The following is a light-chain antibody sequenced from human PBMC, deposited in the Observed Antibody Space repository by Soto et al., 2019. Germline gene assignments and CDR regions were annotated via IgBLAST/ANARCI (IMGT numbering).Light chain of an antibody. CDR2: GAT. CDR1: QSVSSN. CDR3: QQYIHWPPLT. J-gene: IGKJ4*01. Sequence: EIVLTQSQATLSVSPGERATLSFRASQSVSSNLAWYQQKPVQGPRRLLFGATIRATDIPTRFSGSGSGTEVTLTISSLQSEDFAVYYWQQYIHWPPLTLGRGNKVEIK. V-gene: IGKV3-15*01.